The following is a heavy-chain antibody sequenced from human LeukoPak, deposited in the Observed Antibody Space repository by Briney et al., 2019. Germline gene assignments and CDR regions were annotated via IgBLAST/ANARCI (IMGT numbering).Heavy chain of an antibody. CDR1: GFTFRSFA. D-gene: IGHD2-2*01. CDR3: ARDGSWGDYQFYFYMDV. J-gene: IGHJ6*03. CDR2: ISASGHYI. Sequence: GGSLRLSCEASGFTFRSFAMSWVRQAPGKGLEWLSGISASGHYIYQADSVKGRFTISRDNSKNTLYIEINSLRVEDTAVYYCARDGSWGDYQFYFYMDVWGKGTTVTASS. V-gene: IGHV3-23*01.